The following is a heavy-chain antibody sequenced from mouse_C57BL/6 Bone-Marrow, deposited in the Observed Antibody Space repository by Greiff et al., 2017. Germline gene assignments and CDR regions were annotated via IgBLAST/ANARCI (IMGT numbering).Heavy chain of an antibody. V-gene: IGHV1-26*01. CDR2: INPNNGGT. J-gene: IGHJ3*01. D-gene: IGHD2-2*01. CDR3: ARNGYPGAY. CDR1: GYTFTDYY. Sequence: EVQLQQSGPELVKPGASVKISCKASGYTFTDYYMNWVKQSHGKSLEWIGDINPNNGGTSYNQKFKGKATLTVDKSSSTAYMELRSLTSEDSAVYYCARNGYPGAYWGQGTLVTVSA.